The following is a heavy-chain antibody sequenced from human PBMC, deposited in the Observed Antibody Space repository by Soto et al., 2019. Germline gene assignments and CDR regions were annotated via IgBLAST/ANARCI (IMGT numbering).Heavy chain of an antibody. CDR1: GGSISSSNW. Sequence: QVQLQESGPGLVKPSGTLSLTCAVSGGSISSSNWWSWVRQSPEKGLEWIGEIHHSGSTNYNPSLKSRVTISGAKSKNQFSLKLSSVTAADTAVYYCASTYYSDSSGYYSLGDWGQGTPVTVSS. CDR3: ASTYYSDSSGYYSLGD. D-gene: IGHD3-22*01. CDR2: IHHSGST. V-gene: IGHV4-4*02. J-gene: IGHJ4*02.